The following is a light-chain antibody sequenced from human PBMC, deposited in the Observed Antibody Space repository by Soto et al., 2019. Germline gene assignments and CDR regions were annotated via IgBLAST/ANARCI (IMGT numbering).Light chain of an antibody. CDR3: YSGTDSIYV. Sequence: SYELTQPSSVSVSPGQTARITCSGNILAKKFARWFQQKPGQAPVLVIYKDSERPSGIPERFSGSSSGTTVTLTISGAQVEDEADYYCYSGTDSIYVFGTGTKFTVL. CDR2: KDS. J-gene: IGLJ1*01. V-gene: IGLV3-27*01. CDR1: ILAKKF.